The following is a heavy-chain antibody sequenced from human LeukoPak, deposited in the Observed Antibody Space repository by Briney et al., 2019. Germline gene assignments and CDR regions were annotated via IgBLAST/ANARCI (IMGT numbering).Heavy chain of an antibody. D-gene: IGHD3-22*01. CDR2: IKQDGSEK. Sequence: GGTLRLSCEASGFTFTTYGMSWVRQAPGKGLEWVANIKQDGSEKYYVDSVKGRFTISRDNAKNSLYLQMNSLRAEDTAVYYCARDKYYDSSGYYVHWGQGTLVTVSS. CDR1: GFTFTTYG. J-gene: IGHJ4*02. V-gene: IGHV3-7*01. CDR3: ARDKYYDSSGYYVH.